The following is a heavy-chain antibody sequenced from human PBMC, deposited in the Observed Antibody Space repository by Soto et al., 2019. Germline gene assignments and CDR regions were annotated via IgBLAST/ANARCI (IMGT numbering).Heavy chain of an antibody. Sequence: HDWIWLRHSPGKGPEWVGFIFHSGGTSFNPSLRSRVSISVDTSRSQVSLELRSVTAADTAIYYCARYSSTSCHPAYCFDYWGQGTLVTVSS. CDR3: ARYSSTSCHPAYCFDY. CDR1: HD. CDR2: IFHSGGT. J-gene: IGHJ4*02. D-gene: IGHD2-2*01. V-gene: IGHV4-59*11.